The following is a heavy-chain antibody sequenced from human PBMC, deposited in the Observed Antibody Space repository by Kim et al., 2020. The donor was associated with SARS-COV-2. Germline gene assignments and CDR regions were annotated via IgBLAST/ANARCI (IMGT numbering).Heavy chain of an antibody. J-gene: IGHJ4*02. CDR1: GFTFSSYA. D-gene: IGHD5-18*01. Sequence: GGSLRLSCAASGFTFSSYAMHWVRQAPGKGLEWVAVISYDGSNKYYADSVKGRFTISRDNSKNTLYLQMNSLRAEDTAVYYCARYQDTAMAILDYWGQGTLVTVSS. CDR2: ISYDGSNK. V-gene: IGHV3-30*04. CDR3: ARYQDTAMAILDY.